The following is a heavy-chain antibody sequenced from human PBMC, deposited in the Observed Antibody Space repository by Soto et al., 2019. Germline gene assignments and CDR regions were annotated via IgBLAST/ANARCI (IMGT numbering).Heavy chain of an antibody. Sequence: ASVMVFSNACADTCTTCDSNWWLRATGQRLEWMGWMNPNSGNGGYAQKFHGRVTMTRDTSIGTAYMELSSLRSEDTAVYYCARGNTVTGYYAMDVWGQGTTVTVSS. V-gene: IGHV1-8*01. CDR1: ADTCTTCD. J-gene: IGHJ6*02. D-gene: IGHD4-17*01. CDR3: ARGNTVTGYYAMDV. CDR2: MNPNSGNG.